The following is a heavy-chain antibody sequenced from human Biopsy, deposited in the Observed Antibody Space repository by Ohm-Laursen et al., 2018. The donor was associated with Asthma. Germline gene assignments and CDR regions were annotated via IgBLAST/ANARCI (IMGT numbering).Heavy chain of an antibody. CDR3: APDFPKDYVRYNFQF. Sequence: GSSVKVSCKISGYSLTDLSMHWVRQAPGQGLEWMGGHDHEEGGTVNARRFQGRVTMTEDTSTGTAYMELSSLSSDDTAVYYCAPDFPKDYVRYNFQFWGQGTLVTVSS. V-gene: IGHV1-24*01. CDR1: GYSLTDLS. J-gene: IGHJ4*02. D-gene: IGHD1-1*01. CDR2: HDHEEGGT.